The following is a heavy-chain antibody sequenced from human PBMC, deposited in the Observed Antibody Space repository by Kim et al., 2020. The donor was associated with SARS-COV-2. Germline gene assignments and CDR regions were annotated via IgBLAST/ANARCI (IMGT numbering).Heavy chain of an antibody. Sequence: GGSLRLSCAASGFTFSHYGIHWVRQAPGKGLEWVAVIRYDGSNKHYADSVKGRFTISRDNSKNTLYLQMNSLRAEDTAVYYCAKDVNWNVGDAFEIWGRGTMVTVSS. CDR3: AKDVNWNVGDAFEI. CDR2: IRYDGSNK. J-gene: IGHJ3*02. V-gene: IGHV3-30*02. CDR1: GFTFSHYG. D-gene: IGHD1-20*01.